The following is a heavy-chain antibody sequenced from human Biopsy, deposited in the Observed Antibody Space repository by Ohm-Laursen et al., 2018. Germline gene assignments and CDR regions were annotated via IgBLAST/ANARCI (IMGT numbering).Heavy chain of an antibody. J-gene: IGHJ2*01. Sequence: GTLSLTCSVSGGSMTGYEWSWIRQSPGKGLEWIGYVYYTGSTGYNPSLQSRVTISVDTSKNHFSLRLRSVTPADTAIYYCARDRGYYSDRTVPGYFDLWGRGTLVTVSS. V-gene: IGHV4-59*01. CDR3: ARDRGYYSDRTVPGYFDL. CDR2: VYYTGST. CDR1: GGSMTGYE. D-gene: IGHD3-22*01.